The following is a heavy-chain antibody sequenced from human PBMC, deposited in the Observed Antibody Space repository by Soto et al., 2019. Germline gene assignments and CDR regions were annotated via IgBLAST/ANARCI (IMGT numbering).Heavy chain of an antibody. V-gene: IGHV4-59*01. CDR1: GGSISGYY. Sequence: PSATLAISCTVAGGSISGYYGSWIRQPPGKGLEWIGYIYYSVGTNYNPSLKSRVTISVDTSKNQFSLKLSSVTAADTAVYYCARAPRLLWFGDGPPEYFDPWGQGTLVTVSS. CDR2: IYYSVGT. J-gene: IGHJ5*02. D-gene: IGHD3-10*01. CDR3: ARAPRLLWFGDGPPEYFDP.